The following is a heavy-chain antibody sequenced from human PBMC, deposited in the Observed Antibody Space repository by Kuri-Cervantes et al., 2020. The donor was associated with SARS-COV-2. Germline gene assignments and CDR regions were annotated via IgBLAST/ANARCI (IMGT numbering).Heavy chain of an antibody. CDR2: ISYDGSNK. CDR3: ARDLRLGKSLDY. V-gene: IGHV3-30*03. D-gene: IGHD7-27*01. Sequence: SLRLSCAASGFTFSSYGMHWVRQAPGKGLEWVAVISYDGSNKYYADSVKGRFTISRDNAKNSLYLQMNSLRAEDTAVYYCARDLRLGKSLDYWGQGTLVTVSS. J-gene: IGHJ4*02. CDR1: GFTFSSYG.